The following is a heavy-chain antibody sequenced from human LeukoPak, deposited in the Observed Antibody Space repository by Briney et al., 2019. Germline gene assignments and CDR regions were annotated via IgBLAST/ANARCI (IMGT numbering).Heavy chain of an antibody. J-gene: IGHJ4*02. D-gene: IGHD1-14*01. CDR1: GFTVITND. CDR3: ARGVEPLAANTLAY. Sequence: PGGSLRLSCAASGFTVITNDMTWVLQAAGKGLEWVSVLYSDGNTKYADSVQGRFTISRDNSKNTLYLEMNSLSPDDTAVYYCARGVEPLAANTLAYWGQGTLVTVSS. CDR2: LYSDGNT. V-gene: IGHV3-53*01.